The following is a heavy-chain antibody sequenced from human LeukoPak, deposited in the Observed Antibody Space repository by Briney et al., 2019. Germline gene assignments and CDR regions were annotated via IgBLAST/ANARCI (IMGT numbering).Heavy chain of an antibody. CDR1: GFTVSSNY. D-gene: IGHD3-22*01. J-gene: IGHJ5*02. CDR2: IYSGGST. V-gene: IGHV3-53*01. CDR3: ARHRLYWFDP. Sequence: GGSLRLSCAASGFTVSSNYMSWVRQAPGKGLEWVSVIYSGGSTYYADSVKGRFTIPRDNSKNTLYLQMNSLRAEDTAVYYCARHRLYWFDPWGQGTLVTVSS.